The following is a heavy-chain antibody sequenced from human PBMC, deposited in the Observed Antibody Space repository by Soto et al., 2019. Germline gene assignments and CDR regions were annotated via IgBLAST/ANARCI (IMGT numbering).Heavy chain of an antibody. Sequence: GGSLGLGCAASGFTFSSHVMSRVRQAPGKGLDWVSGISAGGGSTDYADSVKGRFTISRDNSKNTLHLQMKSLRAEDTPVYYCARSREIIASAGSFDYWGQGTMVTVSS. J-gene: IGHJ4*02. V-gene: IGHV3-23*01. CDR1: GFTFSSHV. CDR3: ARSREIIASAGSFDY. CDR2: ISAGGGST. D-gene: IGHD6-25*01.